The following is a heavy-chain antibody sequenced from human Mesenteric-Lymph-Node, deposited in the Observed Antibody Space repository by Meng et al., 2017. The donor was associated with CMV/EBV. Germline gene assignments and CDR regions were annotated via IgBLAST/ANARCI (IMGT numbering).Heavy chain of an antibody. CDR1: GGSIISSSYY. V-gene: IGHV4-39*01. CDR3: ARPHYYGSGSSPWFDP. CDR2: IYYSGST. J-gene: IGHJ5*02. D-gene: IGHD3-10*01. Sequence: QLQLQESGPGLVKPSETLSLTCTVSGGSIISSSYYWGWIRQPPGKGLERIGSIYYSGSTYYNPSLKSRVTISVDTSKNQFSLKLSSVTAADTAVYYCARPHYYGSGSSPWFDPWGQGTLVTVSS.